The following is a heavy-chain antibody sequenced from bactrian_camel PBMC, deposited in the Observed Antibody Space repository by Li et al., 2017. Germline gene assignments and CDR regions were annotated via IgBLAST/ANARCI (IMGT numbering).Heavy chain of an antibody. V-gene: IGHV3S53*01. Sequence: HVQLVESGGGSVQAGGSLRLSCAASGATDGVTCTGWFRQAPGKEREGVASFGSDGTTVYADFVKGRFTISQDNAKDTAFLQMNNLEIEDTAVYYCTGRYELSTPGPWCTNTRRYWGQGTQVTVS. CDR3: TGRYELSTPGPWCTNTRRY. CDR1: GATDGVTC. CDR2: FGSDGTT. D-gene: IGHD2*01. J-gene: IGHJ4*01.